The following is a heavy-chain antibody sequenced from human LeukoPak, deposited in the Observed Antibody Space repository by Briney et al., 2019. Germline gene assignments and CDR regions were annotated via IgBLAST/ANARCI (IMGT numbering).Heavy chain of an antibody. J-gene: IGHJ5*02. CDR3: ASSPMVRGVITYWFDP. Sequence: SQTLSLTCTVSGGSISSGGYYWSWIRQPPGKGLEWIGYIYHSGSTYYNPSLKSRVTISVDRSKNQFSLKLSSVTAADTAVYYCASSPMVRGVITYWFDPWGQGTLVTVSS. D-gene: IGHD3-10*01. CDR1: GGSISSGGYY. CDR2: IYHSGST. V-gene: IGHV4-30-2*01.